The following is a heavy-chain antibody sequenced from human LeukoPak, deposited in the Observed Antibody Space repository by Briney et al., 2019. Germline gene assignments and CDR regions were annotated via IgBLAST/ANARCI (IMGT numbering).Heavy chain of an antibody. CDR1: GFTVSSNY. J-gene: IGHJ6*02. CDR3: ARDSRYCSSTSCYRPYQNYGMDV. V-gene: IGHV4-34*01. CDR2: INHSGST. Sequence: GSLRLSCAASGFTVSSNYMSWVRQPPGKGLEWIGEINHSGSTNYNPSLKSRVTISVDTSKNQFSLKLSSVTAADTAVYYCARDSRYCSSTSCYRPYQNYGMDVWGQGTTVTVSS. D-gene: IGHD2-2*01.